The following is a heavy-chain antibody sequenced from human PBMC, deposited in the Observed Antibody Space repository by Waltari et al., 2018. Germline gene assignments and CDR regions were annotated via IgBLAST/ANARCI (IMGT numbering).Heavy chain of an antibody. J-gene: IGHJ4*02. V-gene: IGHV4-4*02. D-gene: IGHD2-15*01. CDR2: VLSTGKT. CDR1: GDSVTSANW. Sequence: QLQESGPGLVKPSGTLSLSCAVSGDSVTSANWWSWVRQSPQRGLEWIGQVLSTGKTNYSPSFASRVTMSLDASNNQFSLKVTSATAADTAVYYCARDRGRGLYLDVWGPGTLVTV. CDR3: ARDRGRGLYLDV.